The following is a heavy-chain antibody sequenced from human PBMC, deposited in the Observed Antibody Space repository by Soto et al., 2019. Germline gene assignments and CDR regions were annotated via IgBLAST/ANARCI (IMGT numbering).Heavy chain of an antibody. Sequence: SETLSLTCTVSGGSISSYYWGWIRQPPGKGLEWIGYIYYSGSTNYNPSLKSRVTISVDTSKNQFSLKLSSVTAADTAVYYCARWDYYDSSGYYNWFDPWGQGTLVTVSS. V-gene: IGHV4-59*01. CDR1: GGSISSYY. D-gene: IGHD3-22*01. CDR3: ARWDYYDSSGYYNWFDP. J-gene: IGHJ5*02. CDR2: IYYSGST.